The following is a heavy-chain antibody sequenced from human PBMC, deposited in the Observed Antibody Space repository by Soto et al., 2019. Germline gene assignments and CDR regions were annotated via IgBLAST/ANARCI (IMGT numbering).Heavy chain of an antibody. V-gene: IGHV3-74*01. CDR1: AFTFTSYW. CDR2: MNSDGSGT. CDR3: AREDSWWFDP. D-gene: IGHD2-15*01. Sequence: GSLRLSCAACAFTFTSYWMHWVRQAPGKGLVWVSRMNSDGSGTSYADSVKGRFTISRDNAKNTVYLQMNSLRAEDTAVYYCAREDSWWFDPWGQGALVTVSS. J-gene: IGHJ5*02.